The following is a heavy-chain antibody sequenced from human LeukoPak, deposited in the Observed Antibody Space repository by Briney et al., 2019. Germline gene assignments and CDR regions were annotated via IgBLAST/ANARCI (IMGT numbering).Heavy chain of an antibody. CDR1: GGSISSGDYY. CDR3: ASSGSYYSSPAVDY. V-gene: IGHV4-30-4*01. CDR2: IYYSGST. Sequence: PSQTLSLTCTVSGGSISSGDYYWSWIRQPPGKGLEWIAYIYYSGSTYYNPSLKSRVAISVDTSKNQFSLQLSSVTAADAAVYYCASSGSYYSSPAVDYWGPGTLVTVSS. D-gene: IGHD1-26*01. J-gene: IGHJ4*02.